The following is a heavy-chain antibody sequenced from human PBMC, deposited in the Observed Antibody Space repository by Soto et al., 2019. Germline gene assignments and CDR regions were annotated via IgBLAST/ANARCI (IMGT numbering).Heavy chain of an antibody. CDR3: ARKDKSGYFNWFDP. CDR2: IFPSDSDT. D-gene: IGHD3-22*01. J-gene: IGHJ5*02. V-gene: IGHV5-51*01. CDR1: GYRFTSYW. Sequence: GESLKISCRTSGYRFTSYWIAWVRQMPGKGLEWMGIIFPSDSDTRYSPSFQGQVTISADRSTSTVFLQWASLKASDTAVYFWARKDKSGYFNWFDPWGQGTLVTAPQ.